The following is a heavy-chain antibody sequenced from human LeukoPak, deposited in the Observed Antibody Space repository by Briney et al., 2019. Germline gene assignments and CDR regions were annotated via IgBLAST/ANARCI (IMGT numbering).Heavy chain of an antibody. CDR2: MSPKSGDT. Sequence: ASVKVSCKASGYAFTSYDFNWVRQATGQGLEWMGWMSPKSGDTGYAQKFQGRVTMTRDTSTSTAYMELSSLRSEDTAVYYCARGPPDTGDFDYWGQGTPVTVSS. V-gene: IGHV1-8*01. CDR1: GYAFTSYD. J-gene: IGHJ4*02. D-gene: IGHD7-27*01. CDR3: ARGPPDTGDFDY.